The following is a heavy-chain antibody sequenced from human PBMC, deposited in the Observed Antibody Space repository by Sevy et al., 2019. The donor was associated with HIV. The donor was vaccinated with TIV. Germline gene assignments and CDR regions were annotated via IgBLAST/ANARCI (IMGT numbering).Heavy chain of an antibody. J-gene: IGHJ5*02. D-gene: IGHD4-17*01. CDR3: AKDKTGDYAPGDYADT. V-gene: IGHV3-23*01. Sequence: GGSLRLSCAASGFTFSSYAMSWVRQAPGKGLEWASAISGSGGSTSYADSVKRRFTISRDNSKNTLYLQMNSLRAEDTAVYYCAKDKTGDYAPGDYADTWGQGTLVTVSS. CDR2: ISGSGGST. CDR1: GFTFSSYA.